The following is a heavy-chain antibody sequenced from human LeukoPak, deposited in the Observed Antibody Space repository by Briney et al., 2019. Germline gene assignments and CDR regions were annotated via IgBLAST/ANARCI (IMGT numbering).Heavy chain of an antibody. J-gene: IGHJ6*03. CDR3: ARDLQSLGMYYYYYMDV. CDR2: IYYSGST. Sequence: SETLSLTCTVSGGSISSYYWSWIRQPPGKGLEWIGYIYYSGSTNYNPSLKSRVTISVDTSKNQFSLKLSSVTAADTAVYYCARDLQSLGMYYYYYMDVWGKGTTVTVSS. CDR1: GGSISSYY. D-gene: IGHD7-27*01. V-gene: IGHV4-59*12.